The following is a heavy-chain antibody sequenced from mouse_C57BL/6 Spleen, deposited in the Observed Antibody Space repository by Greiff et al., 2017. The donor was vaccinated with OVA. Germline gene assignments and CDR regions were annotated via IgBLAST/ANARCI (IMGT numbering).Heavy chain of an antibody. V-gene: IGHV6-3*01. CDR3: TGGYDVGAMDY. CDR1: GFTFSNYW. CDR2: IRLKSDNYAT. D-gene: IGHD2-2*01. Sequence: EVKVEESGGGLVQPGGSMKLSCVASGFTFSNYWMNWVRQSPEKGLEWVAQIRLKSDNYATHYAESVKGRFTISRDDSKSSVYLQMNNLRAEDTGIYYCTGGYDVGAMDYWGQGTSVTVSS. J-gene: IGHJ4*01.